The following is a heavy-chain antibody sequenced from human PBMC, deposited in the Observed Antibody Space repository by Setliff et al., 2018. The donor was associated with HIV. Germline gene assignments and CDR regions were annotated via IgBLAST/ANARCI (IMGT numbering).Heavy chain of an antibody. CDR1: GFTFSSYS. Sequence: GGSLRLSCAASGFTFSSYSMNWVRQAPGKGLEWVAVIWYDGSNKNYADSVKGRFTMSRDNSKNTLYLQMNSLRAEDTAVYYCAKEVYRYDDGSESMDVWGKGTTVTVSS. D-gene: IGHD5-18*01. CDR3: AKEVYRYDDGSESMDV. CDR2: IWYDGSNK. J-gene: IGHJ6*03. V-gene: IGHV3-33*06.